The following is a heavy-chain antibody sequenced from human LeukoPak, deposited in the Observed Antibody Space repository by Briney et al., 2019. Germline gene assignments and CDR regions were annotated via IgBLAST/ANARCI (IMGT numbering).Heavy chain of an antibody. D-gene: IGHD3-3*01. Sequence: PSETLSLTCAVYGGSFSGYYWSWIRQPPGKGLEWIGEINHSGSTNYNPSLKSRVTISVDTSKNQFSLKLSSVTAADTAVYYCARDLRYYDFWSGHSPGAFDIWGQGTMVTVSS. CDR2: INHSGST. CDR1: GGSFSGYY. CDR3: ARDLRYYDFWSGHSPGAFDI. J-gene: IGHJ3*02. V-gene: IGHV4-34*01.